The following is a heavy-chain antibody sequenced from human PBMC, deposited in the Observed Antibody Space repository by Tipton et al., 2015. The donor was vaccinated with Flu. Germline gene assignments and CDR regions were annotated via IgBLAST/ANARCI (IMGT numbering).Heavy chain of an antibody. D-gene: IGHD3-3*01. V-gene: IGHV1-18*04. CDR1: GYTFTTYA. Sequence: QLVQSGAEVKKPGASVKVSCKTSGYTFTTYAVTWVRQAPGQGPEWVGWISTYNGDTECAQKFQGRVTLSSDTSTRTVYMELRSLRSDDTAVYYCARDRSLGAHGHYSYTDAFDIWGQGTMVTVSS. CDR3: ARDRSLGAHGHYSYTDAFDI. J-gene: IGHJ3*02. CDR2: ISTYNGDT.